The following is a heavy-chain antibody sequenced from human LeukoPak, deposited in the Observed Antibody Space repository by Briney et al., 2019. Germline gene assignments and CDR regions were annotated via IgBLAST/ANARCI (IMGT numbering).Heavy chain of an antibody. J-gene: IGHJ4*02. CDR1: GGSISSSSYY. CDR2: IYYSGST. CDR3: ASVELVTAIGFDY. D-gene: IGHD2-21*02. Sequence: PSETLSLTCTVSGGSISSSSYYWGWIRQPPGKGLEWIGSIYYSGSTNYNPSLKSRVTISVDTSKNQFSLKLSSVTAADTAVYYCASVELVTAIGFDYWGQGTLVTVSS. V-gene: IGHV4-39*07.